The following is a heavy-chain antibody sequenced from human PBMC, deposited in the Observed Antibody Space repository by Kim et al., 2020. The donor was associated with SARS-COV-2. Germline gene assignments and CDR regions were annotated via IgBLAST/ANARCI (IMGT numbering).Heavy chain of an antibody. D-gene: IGHD5-18*01. CDR1: GFTFSSYE. CDR3: ARESGEYSYGFAFDY. Sequence: GGSLRLSCAASGFTFSSYEMNWVRQAPGKGLEWVSYISSSGSTIYYADSVKGRFTISRDNAKNSLYLQMNSLRAEDTAVYYCARESGEYSYGFAFDYWGQGTLVTVSS. J-gene: IGHJ4*02. V-gene: IGHV3-48*03. CDR2: ISSSGSTI.